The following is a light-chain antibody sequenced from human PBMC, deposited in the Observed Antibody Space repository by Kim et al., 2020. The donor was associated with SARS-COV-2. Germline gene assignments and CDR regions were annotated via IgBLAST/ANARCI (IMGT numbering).Light chain of an antibody. CDR1: KLGDKY. CDR2: QDS. V-gene: IGLV3-1*01. CDR3: QAWDSSTRV. J-gene: IGLJ2*01. Sequence: SVSPGQTASITCSGDKLGDKYACWYQQKPGQSPVLVIYQDSKRPSGIPERFSGSNSGNTATLTIRGTQAMDEADYYCQAWDSSTRVFGGGTKLTV.